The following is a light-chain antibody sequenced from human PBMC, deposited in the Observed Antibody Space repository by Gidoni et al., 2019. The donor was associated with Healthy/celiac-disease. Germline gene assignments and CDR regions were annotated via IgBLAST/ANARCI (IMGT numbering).Light chain of an antibody. Sequence: QSALTQPRSVSGSPGQSVTISCTGTGSDVGGYNYVSWYQPHPGKAHKLMIYDVSKRPSGVPDRFSGSKSGNTASLTISGLQAEDEADYYCCSYAGSYTFVFGTGTKVTVL. CDR1: GSDVGGYNY. CDR2: DVS. J-gene: IGLJ1*01. V-gene: IGLV2-11*01. CDR3: CSYAGSYTFV.